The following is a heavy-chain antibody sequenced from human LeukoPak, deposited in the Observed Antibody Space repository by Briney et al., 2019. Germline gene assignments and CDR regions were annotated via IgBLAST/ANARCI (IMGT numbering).Heavy chain of an antibody. J-gene: IGHJ3*02. D-gene: IGHD3-3*01. Sequence: GGSLTLSCAASGFTFTSCSMNWARRARGEALEGVSSISSSTYYIYYGDSVKRRFTVSRDNAKKSVFLQMNSLRADDTAVYYCASEAPLWRSGTPREAFDIWAQGTMVIVSS. V-gene: IGHV3-21*01. CDR1: GFTFTSCS. CDR3: ASEAPLWRSGTPREAFDI. CDR2: ISSSTYYI.